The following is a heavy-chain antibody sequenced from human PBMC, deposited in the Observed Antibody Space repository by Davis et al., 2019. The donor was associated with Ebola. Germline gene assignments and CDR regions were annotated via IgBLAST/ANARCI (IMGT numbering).Heavy chain of an antibody. V-gene: IGHV3-53*01. Sequence: PGGSLRLSCAASGFTVSSNHMNWVRQAPGKGLEWVSIIFSAGSTNYADSVKGRFTIPRDNLKNTLYLEMNNLRAEDTAVYYCARDPGGHYAMDVWGQGTTVTVSS. CDR1: GFTVSSNH. CDR3: ARDPGGHYAMDV. D-gene: IGHD1-1*01. J-gene: IGHJ6*02. CDR2: IFSAGST.